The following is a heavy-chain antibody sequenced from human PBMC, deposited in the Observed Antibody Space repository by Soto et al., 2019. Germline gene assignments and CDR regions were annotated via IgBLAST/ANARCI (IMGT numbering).Heavy chain of an antibody. J-gene: IGHJ4*02. D-gene: IGHD4-17*01. CDR2: ITRTSSTV. Sequence: EVQLVESGGGMVQPGESLRLSCAASGFTFSSYSMNWVRQAPGKGLEWISYITRTSSTVYYADSVKGRFTISRDNVKNSLYLHMNSLRAEDTAIYCCARDLTYSGDYSFDYLGQGTLVTVSS. CDR3: ARDLTYSGDYSFDY. CDR1: GFTFSSYS. V-gene: IGHV3-48*01.